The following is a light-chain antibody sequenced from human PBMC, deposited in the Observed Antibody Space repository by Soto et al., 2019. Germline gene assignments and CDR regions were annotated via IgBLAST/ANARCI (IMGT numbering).Light chain of an antibody. CDR1: QSVSSNY. Sequence: EIVLTQSPGTLSLSPGERATLSCRASQSVSSNYLAWYQQKPGQAPRLLIYDASNRATGIPPRFRGSGAGAEFTLTISSLEPEDFATYYCQQYNTYLTFGQGTKVDI. V-gene: IGKV3-20*01. J-gene: IGKJ1*01. CDR3: QQYNTYLT. CDR2: DAS.